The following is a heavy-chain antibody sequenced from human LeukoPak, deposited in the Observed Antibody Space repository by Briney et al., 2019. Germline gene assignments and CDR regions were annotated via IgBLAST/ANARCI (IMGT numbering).Heavy chain of an antibody. CDR3: ARVGHRDEDHFDY. V-gene: IGHV3-30*02. CDR2: IRYDGSGK. J-gene: IGHJ4*02. Sequence: GSLRLSCAASGFTFSSYGMHWVRQAPGKGLEWVAFIRYDGSGKYYADSVKGRFTISRDNSKSTLYLQMNSLRAEDTAVYYCARVGHRDEDHFDYWGQGTLVTVSS. D-gene: IGHD5-24*01. CDR1: GFTFSSYG.